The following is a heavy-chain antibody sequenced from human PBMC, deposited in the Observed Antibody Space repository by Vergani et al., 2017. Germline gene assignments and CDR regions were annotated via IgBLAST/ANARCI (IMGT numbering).Heavy chain of an antibody. J-gene: IGHJ2*01. CDR1: GFTFSSYW. CDR2: IKQDGSEK. CDR3: ASGRRVVVPAAIPGWYFDL. Sequence: EVQLVESGGGLVQPGGSLRLSCAASGFTFSSYWMSWVRQAPGKGLEWVAKIKQDGSEKYYVDSVKGRFTISRDNAKNSLYLQMNSLRGEDTAGYYCASGRRVVVPAAIPGWYFDLWGRGTLVTVSS. V-gene: IGHV3-7*01. D-gene: IGHD2-2*02.